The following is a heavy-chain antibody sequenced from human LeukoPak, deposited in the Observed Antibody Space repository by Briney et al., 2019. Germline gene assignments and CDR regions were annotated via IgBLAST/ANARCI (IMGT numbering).Heavy chain of an antibody. D-gene: IGHD3-16*01. V-gene: IGHV3-21*01. J-gene: IGHJ5*02. Sequence: GGSLRLSCAASGFTFSSYSMNWVRQAPGKGLEWVSSISSSSYIYYADSVKGRFTISRDNAKNSLYLQMNSLRAEDTAVYYCAVLITFGGVPGVDPWGQGTLVTVSS. CDR2: ISSSSYI. CDR1: GFTFSSYS. CDR3: AVLITFGGVPGVDP.